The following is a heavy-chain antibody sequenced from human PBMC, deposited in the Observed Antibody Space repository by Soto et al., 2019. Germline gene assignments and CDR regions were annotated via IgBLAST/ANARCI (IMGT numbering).Heavy chain of an antibody. CDR1: GFTFSSYP. Sequence: GGSLRLSCEASGFTFSSYPMHWVRQAPGKGLEWVTVISYDGGNQYYADSVKGRFTISRDNSKDALYLQMHSLRSDDTAVYFCARGPITQTSFIDHWGQGTLVTVSS. D-gene: IGHD1-20*01. CDR2: ISYDGGNQ. J-gene: IGHJ4*02. CDR3: ARGPITQTSFIDH. V-gene: IGHV3-30-3*01.